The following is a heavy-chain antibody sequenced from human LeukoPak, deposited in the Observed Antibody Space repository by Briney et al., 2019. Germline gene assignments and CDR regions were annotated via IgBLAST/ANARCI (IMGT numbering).Heavy chain of an antibody. CDR2: ISYDGSNK. CDR3: ANGSRYCSGGSCYYFDY. Sequence: GGSLRLSCAASGFTFSSYGMHWVRQAPGKGLEWVAVISYDGSNKYYADSVKGRFTISRDNSKNTLYLQMNSLRAEDTAVYYCANGSRYCSGGSCYYFDYWGQGTLVTVSS. J-gene: IGHJ4*02. V-gene: IGHV3-30*18. D-gene: IGHD2-15*01. CDR1: GFTFSSYG.